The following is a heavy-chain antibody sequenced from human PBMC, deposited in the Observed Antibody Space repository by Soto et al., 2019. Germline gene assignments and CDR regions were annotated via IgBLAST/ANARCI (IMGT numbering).Heavy chain of an antibody. CDR2: IRSNRREK. J-gene: IGHJ6*02. D-gene: IGHD6-6*01. CDR1: GFTFSSSG. CDR3: AAMYSSSLPYYYYYGMDV. Sequence: PGGSLRLSCAASGFTFSSSGMHWVRQAPGKGLEWVSDIRSNRREKYYADSVKGRFTISRDNAKNSLYLQMNSLRDEDTAVYYCAAMYSSSLPYYYYYGMDVWGQGTTVTVSS. V-gene: IGHV3-48*02.